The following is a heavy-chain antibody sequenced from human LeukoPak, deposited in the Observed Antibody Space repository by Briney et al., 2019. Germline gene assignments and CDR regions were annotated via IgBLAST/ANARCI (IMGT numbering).Heavy chain of an antibody. CDR2: ISYVGSNK. Sequence: GRSLRLSCAASGFTFCGYAMHWVRQAPGKGLERGAVISYVGSNKYYADSVKGRFAISKDTSKKTLYLQMNSLRGDDTAVYYCAREVSWYYFDYWGQGILVTVSS. CDR3: AREVSWYYFDY. CDR1: GFTFCGYA. V-gene: IGHV3-30*09. J-gene: IGHJ4*02. D-gene: IGHD6-13*01.